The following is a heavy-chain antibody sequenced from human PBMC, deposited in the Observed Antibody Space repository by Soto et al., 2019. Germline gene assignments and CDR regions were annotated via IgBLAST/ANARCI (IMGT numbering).Heavy chain of an antibody. V-gene: IGHV3-23*01. CDR1: GFTFSAYA. D-gene: IGHD3-3*01. CDR2: ISGTSPST. J-gene: IGHJ4*02. CDR3: ATRIFGLAY. Sequence: GGSLRLSCAASGFTFSAYAMSWVRQAPGKGLEWVSAISGTSPSTYYADSVQGRFSISTDSSRKTLFLQMNTLRAEDTAVYFCATRIFGLAYWGQGTLVTVSS.